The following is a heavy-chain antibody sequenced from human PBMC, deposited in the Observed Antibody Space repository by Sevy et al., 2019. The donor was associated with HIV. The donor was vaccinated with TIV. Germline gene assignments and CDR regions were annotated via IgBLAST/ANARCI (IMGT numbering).Heavy chain of an antibody. CDR2: MNPNSGNT. J-gene: IGHJ5*02. V-gene: IGHV1-8*01. CDR3: ARIRPLAAAGTHRGWFDP. CDR1: GYTFTSYD. Sequence: ASVKVSCKASGYTFTSYDINWVRQATGQGLEWMGWMNPNSGNTGYAQKFQGRVTMTRNTSISTAYMELSSLRSEDTAVYYCARIRPLAAAGTHRGWFDPWGQGTLVTVSS. D-gene: IGHD6-13*01.